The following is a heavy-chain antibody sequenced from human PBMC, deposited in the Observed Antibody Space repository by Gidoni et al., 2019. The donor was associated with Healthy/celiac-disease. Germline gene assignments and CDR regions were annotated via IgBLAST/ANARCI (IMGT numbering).Heavy chain of an antibody. CDR1: GGSFSGYY. Sequence: QVQLQQWGAGLLKPSETLSLTCAVYGGSFSGYYWIWIRQPPGKGLEWIGEINHSGSTNYNPALKSRVTISVDTSKNQFSLKLSSVTAADTAVYYCARSPCTNGVCYGAPVTDRGMDVWGQGTTVTVSS. J-gene: IGHJ6*02. CDR2: INHSGST. D-gene: IGHD2-8*01. V-gene: IGHV4-34*01. CDR3: ARSPCTNGVCYGAPVTDRGMDV.